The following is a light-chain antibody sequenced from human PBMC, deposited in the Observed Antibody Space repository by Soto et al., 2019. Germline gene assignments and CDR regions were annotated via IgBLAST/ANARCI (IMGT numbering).Light chain of an antibody. V-gene: IGKV3-20*01. CDR2: GAS. Sequence: EIVLTQSPGILSLSPGERATLSCMASQYIATSYLAWYQQRRGQAPRLLIYGASSRATGIPDRFSGSGSGTDFTLTISRLEPEDFAVFYCQHYDSLPITFGQGTRLEIK. CDR1: QYIATSY. J-gene: IGKJ5*01. CDR3: QHYDSLPIT.